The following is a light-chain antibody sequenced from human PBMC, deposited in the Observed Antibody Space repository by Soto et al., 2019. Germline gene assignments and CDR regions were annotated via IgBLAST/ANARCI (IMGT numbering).Light chain of an antibody. J-gene: IGKJ4*01. CDR2: DAS. CDR3: QQYSDYPLT. CDR1: QSISEF. Sequence: DIQMTQSPSTLSASVGDRVTIACRASQSISEFLAWYQRKPGKAPELLIYDASILETGVPSRFSGSGSGTEFTLTITSLQPDDFASYFCQQYSDYPLTFGGGTKVDI. V-gene: IGKV1-5*01.